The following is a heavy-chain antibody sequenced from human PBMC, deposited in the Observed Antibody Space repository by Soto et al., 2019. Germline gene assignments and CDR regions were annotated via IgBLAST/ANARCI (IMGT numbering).Heavy chain of an antibody. Sequence: PVGSLRLSCAASGFTFNTYAMNWVRQAPGKGLEWVSGISTSGGTTYYADSVKGRFTISRDNSKNTLHLQMDSLRAEDTALYYCVRDIDTSGRSNDCWGQGTLVTVSS. CDR3: VRDIDTSGRSNDC. CDR2: ISTSGGTT. D-gene: IGHD6-19*01. CDR1: GFTFNTYA. V-gene: IGHV3-23*01. J-gene: IGHJ4*02.